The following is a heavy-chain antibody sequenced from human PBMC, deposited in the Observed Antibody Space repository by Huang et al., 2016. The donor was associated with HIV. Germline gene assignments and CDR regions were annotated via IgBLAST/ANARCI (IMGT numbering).Heavy chain of an antibody. D-gene: IGHD2-21*01. CDR3: ARDRLYDGSSWRLDP. Sequence: LVQSGPQVRKPGSSVRISCETSGYTFTAYILHWFRQAPGRSLEWMGGIKPKCGSVNYAHSFQGRITITRDIYREPAFLDLTGLRFDDTAVYYCARDRLYDGSSWRLDPCGQGTRVIVSS. V-gene: IGHV1-2*02. CDR1: GYTFTAYI. J-gene: IGHJ4*03. CDR2: IKPKCGSV.